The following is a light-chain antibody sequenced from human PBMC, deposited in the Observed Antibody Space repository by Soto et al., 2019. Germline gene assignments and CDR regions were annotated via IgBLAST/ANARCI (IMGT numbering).Light chain of an antibody. CDR1: QSVSSY. CDR2: GAS. J-gene: IGKJ1*01. Sequence: MVLTHSPATLCFSAWQRSTLSSGASQSVSSYLAWYQQKPGQAPRLLIYGASIRATGIPARFSGSGSGTDFTLTISRLEPEDFAVYYCQQYGGSVQTFGQGTKVDTK. V-gene: IGKV3-20*01. CDR3: QQYGGSVQT.